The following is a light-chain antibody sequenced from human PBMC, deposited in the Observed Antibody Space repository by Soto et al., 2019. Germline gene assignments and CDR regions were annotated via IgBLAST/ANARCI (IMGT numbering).Light chain of an antibody. CDR3: QGGP. Sequence: EVVMTQSPATLSVSPGERATLSCRASQSVSTNLAWYQQKPGQAPRLLIYGASTRATGIPARFSGSGSGTEFTLTISSLQSEDFAVYYCQGGPFGPGTKVDIK. V-gene: IGKV3-15*01. J-gene: IGKJ3*01. CDR1: QSVSTN. CDR2: GAS.